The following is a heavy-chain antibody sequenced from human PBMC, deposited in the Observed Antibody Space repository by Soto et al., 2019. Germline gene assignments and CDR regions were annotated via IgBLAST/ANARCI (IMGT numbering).Heavy chain of an antibody. Sequence: QVQLVQSGAEVKKPGASVKVSCKASGYTFTSYAMHWVRQAPGQRLEWMGWINAGNGNTKYSQKFQGRVTITRDTSASTAYMELTSLRSEDKSVYYCARSSGYYSVDYWGQGTMVTVSS. D-gene: IGHD3-22*01. CDR3: ARSSGYYSVDY. CDR2: INAGNGNT. V-gene: IGHV1-3*01. CDR1: GYTFTSYA. J-gene: IGHJ4*02.